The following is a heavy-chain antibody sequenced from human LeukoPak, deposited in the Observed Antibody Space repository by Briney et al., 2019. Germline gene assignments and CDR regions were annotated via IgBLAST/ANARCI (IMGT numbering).Heavy chain of an antibody. CDR3: AKDMGIAVAGTIDY. D-gene: IGHD6-19*01. J-gene: IGHJ4*02. CDR2: ISWDGDYT. V-gene: IGHV3-43*01. CDR1: GFTFSSYG. Sequence: PGGSLRLSCAASGFTFSSYGMYWVRQVPGKGLEWVSLISWDGDYTDYADSVKGRFTISRDNTKNSLYLQMNSLRTEDTALFYCAKDMGIAVAGTIDYWGQGTLVTVSS.